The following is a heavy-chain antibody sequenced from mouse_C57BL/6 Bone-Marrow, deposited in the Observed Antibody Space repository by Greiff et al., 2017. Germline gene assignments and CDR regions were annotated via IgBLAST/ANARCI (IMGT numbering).Heavy chain of an antibody. CDR2: IYPRSGNT. V-gene: IGHV1-81*01. CDR3: ARRITTVVAPYYAMDY. J-gene: IGHJ4*01. Sequence: VQLQQSGAELARPGASVKLSCKASGYTFTSYGISWVKQRTGQGLEWIGEIYPRSGNTYYNEKFKGKATLTADKSSSTAYMELRSLTSEDSAVYFCARRITTVVAPYYAMDYWGQGTSVTVSS. D-gene: IGHD1-1*01. CDR1: GYTFTSYG.